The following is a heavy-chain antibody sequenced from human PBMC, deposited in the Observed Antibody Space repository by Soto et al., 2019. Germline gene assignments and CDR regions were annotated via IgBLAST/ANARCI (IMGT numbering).Heavy chain of an antibody. J-gene: IGHJ3*01. V-gene: IGHV4-38-2*01. CDR3: ARKAMRGAAFDF. CDR2: MYHSGDT. Sequence: PSETLSLTCAVSGYSTSSGYYWGWIRQPPGKGLEWIGNMYHSGDTYYNPSLKSRVAISVDTSKNHFSLKLSSVTAADTAVYYCARKAMRGAAFDFWGQGTMVTVSS. CDR1: GYSTSSGYY.